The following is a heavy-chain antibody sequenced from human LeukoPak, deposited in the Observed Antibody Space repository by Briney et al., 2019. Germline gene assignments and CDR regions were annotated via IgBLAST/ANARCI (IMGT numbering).Heavy chain of an antibody. V-gene: IGHV4-31*03. Sequence: PSQTLSLTCTVSGGSISSGGYYWSWIRQHPGKGLEWIGYIYYSGSTYYNPSLKSRVTISVDTSKNQFSLKLSSVTAADTAVYYCARSQRGYSGVLDYWGQGTLVTVSS. CDR1: GGSISSGGYY. CDR3: ARSQRGYSGVLDY. J-gene: IGHJ4*02. CDR2: IYYSGST. D-gene: IGHD5-12*01.